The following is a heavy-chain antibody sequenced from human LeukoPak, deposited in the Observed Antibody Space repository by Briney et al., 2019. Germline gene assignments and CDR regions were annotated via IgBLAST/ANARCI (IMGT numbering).Heavy chain of an antibody. Sequence: SETLSLTCTVSGGSISSYYWSWIRQPPGKGLEWIGYIYYSGSTNYNPSLKSRVTISVDTPKNQFSLKLSSVTAADTAVYYCARVPSRVGGYFDYWGQGTPVTVSS. D-gene: IGHD3-16*01. CDR3: ARVPSRVGGYFDY. J-gene: IGHJ4*02. V-gene: IGHV4-59*01. CDR2: IYYSGST. CDR1: GGSISSYY.